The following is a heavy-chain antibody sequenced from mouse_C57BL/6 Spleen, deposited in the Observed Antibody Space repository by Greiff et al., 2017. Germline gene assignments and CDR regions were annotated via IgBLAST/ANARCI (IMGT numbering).Heavy chain of an antibody. CDR2: ISSGSSTI. Sequence: EVKLMESGGGLVKPGGSLKLSCAASGFTFSDYGMHWVRQAPEKGLEWVAYISSGSSTIYYADTVKGRFTIAKDNAKNTLFLQMTSLRSEDTAMYYCARPEDGSPYAMDDWGQGTSVTVAS. V-gene: IGHV5-17*01. D-gene: IGHD2-3*01. CDR3: ARPEDGSPYAMDD. CDR1: GFTFSDYG. J-gene: IGHJ4*01.